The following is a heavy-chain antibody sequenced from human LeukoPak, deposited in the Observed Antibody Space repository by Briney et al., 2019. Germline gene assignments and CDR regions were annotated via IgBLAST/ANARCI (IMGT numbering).Heavy chain of an antibody. V-gene: IGHV4-39*01. J-gene: IGHJ4*02. CDR3: ARHEEEDGYNAKTIDY. D-gene: IGHD5-24*01. Sequence: SETLSLTCTVSSDSISSSSNYWAWVRQSPGKGLEWIGATYYSGHTYYNPSLKSRITMSVDTSKNQFSLKVSYVTAADTAVYYCARHEEEDGYNAKTIDYWGQGTLVTVYS. CDR1: SDSISSSSNY. CDR2: TYYSGHT.